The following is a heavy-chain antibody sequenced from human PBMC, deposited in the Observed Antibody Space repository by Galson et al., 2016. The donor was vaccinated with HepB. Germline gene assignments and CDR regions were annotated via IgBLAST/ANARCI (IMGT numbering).Heavy chain of an antibody. V-gene: IGHV1-18*01. J-gene: IGHJ6*02. CDR2: ISAYNGNT. D-gene: IGHD2-2*01. CDR1: GYTFTTYG. CDR3: ARDPRKIRYQLLEIYYYYYAMDV. Sequence: SVKVSCKASGYTFTTYGISWVRQAPGQGLERMGWISAYNGNTNYAQKLQGGVTMTTDTSTSTAYMELRSLRSDDTAVYYCARDPRKIRYQLLEIYYYYYAMDVWGQGTTVTVSS.